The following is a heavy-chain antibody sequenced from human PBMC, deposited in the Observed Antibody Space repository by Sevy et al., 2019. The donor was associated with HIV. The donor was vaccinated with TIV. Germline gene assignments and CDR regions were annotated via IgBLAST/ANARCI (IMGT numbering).Heavy chain of an antibody. CDR1: GFIFSNYN. D-gene: IGHD2-2*01. CDR3: ARDPQWGNCSSTSCYLV. V-gene: IGHV3-21*01. CDR2: ISSNSHDI. J-gene: IGHJ6*02. Sequence: GGSLRLSCAASGFIFSNYNMKWVRQAPGKGLEWVSSISSNSHDIYYADSVKGRFTISRDNAKNSLYLQMNSLRAEDTAVYYCARDPQWGNCSSTSCYLVWGQGTTVTVSS.